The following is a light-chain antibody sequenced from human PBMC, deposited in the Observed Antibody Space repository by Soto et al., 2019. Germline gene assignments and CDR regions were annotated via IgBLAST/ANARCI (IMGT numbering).Light chain of an antibody. CDR1: NIGSKS. CDR2: YDL. CDR3: QVYESSSDHCV. Sequence: SYELTQPPSVSLAPGETASIACGGDNIGSKSVHWYQQKPGQAPVVVRYYDLDLPSGIPERCSGSNSGNPATMTISWVEAGDEVYYYCQVYESSSDHCVFGTGTKLTVL. J-gene: IGLJ1*01. V-gene: IGLV3-21*01.